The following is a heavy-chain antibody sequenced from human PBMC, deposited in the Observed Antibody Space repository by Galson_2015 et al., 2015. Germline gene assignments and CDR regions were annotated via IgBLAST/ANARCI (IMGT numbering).Heavy chain of an antibody. V-gene: IGHV3-7*03. CDR3: ARDLECCGDCYSFYFDH. CDR1: GFTFSSYW. D-gene: IGHD2-21*02. J-gene: IGHJ4*02. Sequence: SLRLSCAASGFTFSSYWMSWVRQAPGKGLEWVANIKQDGSEKYYVDSVKGRFTISRENAKNSLYLQMNSLRAEGTAVYYCARDLECCGDCYSFYFDHWGQGTLVPVSS. CDR2: IKQDGSEK.